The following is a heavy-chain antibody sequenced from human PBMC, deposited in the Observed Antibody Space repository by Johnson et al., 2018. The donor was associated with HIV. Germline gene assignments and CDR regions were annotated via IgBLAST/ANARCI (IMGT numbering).Heavy chain of an antibody. J-gene: IGHJ3*01. CDR2: ILTVVDV. Sequence: MLLVESGGGLAQPGGSLRLSCAASGITVSSNYMSWVRQAPGKGLDWVPVILTVVDVYSAAPLKDRFTISRDSSQNAVYLQMRSLRAEDTALYYCARGSSGSFDLWGRGTMVTVSS. D-gene: IGHD6-6*01. V-gene: IGHV3-66*01. CDR3: ARGSSGSFDL. CDR1: GITVSSNY.